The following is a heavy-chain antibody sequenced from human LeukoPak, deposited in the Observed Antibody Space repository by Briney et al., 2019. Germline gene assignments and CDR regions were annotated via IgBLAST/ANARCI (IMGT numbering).Heavy chain of an antibody. CDR2: INPHSGGT. D-gene: IGHD1-26*01. V-gene: IGHV1-2*02. CDR1: GYTFTGYY. Sequence: ASVKVSCKASGYTFTGYYIHWVRQAPGQGLEWMGWINPHSGGTNYAQKFQGSVTMTRDTSISTVYMELSRLRSDDTAVYYCARASGSYWWFDSWGQGTLVTVSS. CDR3: ARASGSYWWFDS. J-gene: IGHJ5*01.